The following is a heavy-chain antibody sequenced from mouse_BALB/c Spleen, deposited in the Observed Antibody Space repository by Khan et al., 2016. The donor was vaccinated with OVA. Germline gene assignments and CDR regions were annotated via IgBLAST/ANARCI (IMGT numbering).Heavy chain of an antibody. CDR2: ISYSGNT. CDR3: ARIQGGDFDY. Sequence: EVQLVESGPGLVKPSQSLSLTCTVTGYSITSDYAWNWIRQFPGNKLEWMGYISYSGNTKYNPSLKSRISITRDTSKNQFFLQLNFVTIEDTATYYCARIQGGDFDYWGQGTTRTVSS. CDR1: GYSITSDYA. J-gene: IGHJ2*01. V-gene: IGHV3-2*02. D-gene: IGHD3-2*02.